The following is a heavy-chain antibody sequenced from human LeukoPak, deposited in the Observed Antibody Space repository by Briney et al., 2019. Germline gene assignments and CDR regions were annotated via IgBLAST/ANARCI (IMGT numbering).Heavy chain of an antibody. CDR1: GGSISSSSYY. Sequence: SETLSLTCTVSGGSISSSSYYWGWIRQPPGKGLEWIGSIYYSGSTYYNPSLKSRVTMSVDTSKNQFSLKLSSVTAADTAVYYCAREGQGSGYDWFDPWGQGTLVTVSS. J-gene: IGHJ5*02. CDR2: IYYSGST. V-gene: IGHV4-39*07. D-gene: IGHD3-22*01. CDR3: AREGQGSGYDWFDP.